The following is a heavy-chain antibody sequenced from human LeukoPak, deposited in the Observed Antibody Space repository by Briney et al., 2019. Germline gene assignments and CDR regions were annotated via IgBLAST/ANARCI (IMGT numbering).Heavy chain of an antibody. CDR3: ARGGIAAAVAAILY. J-gene: IGHJ4*02. V-gene: IGHV3-11*01. CDR1: GFTFSDYY. Sequence: TGGSLRLSCAASGFTFSDYYMSWIRQAPGKGLEWVSYISSSGSTIYYADSVKGRFTISRGNAKNSLYLQMNSLRAEDTAVYYCARGGIAAAVAAILYWGQGTLVTVSS. CDR2: ISSSGSTI. D-gene: IGHD6-13*01.